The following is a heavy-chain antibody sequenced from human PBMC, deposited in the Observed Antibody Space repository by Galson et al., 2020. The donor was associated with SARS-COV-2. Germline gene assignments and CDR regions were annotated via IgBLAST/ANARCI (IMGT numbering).Heavy chain of an antibody. D-gene: IGHD6-19*01. CDR2: ISSSGSTI. J-gene: IGHJ4*02. CDR3: ARRAVAGHQLNDY. CDR1: GFTFSSYE. V-gene: IGHV3-48*03. Sequence: WGSLRLSCAASGFTFSSYEMNWVRQAPGKGLEWVSYISSSGSTIYYADSVKGRFTISRDNAKNSLYLQMNSLRAEDTAVYYCARRAVAGHQLNDYWGQGTLVTVSS.